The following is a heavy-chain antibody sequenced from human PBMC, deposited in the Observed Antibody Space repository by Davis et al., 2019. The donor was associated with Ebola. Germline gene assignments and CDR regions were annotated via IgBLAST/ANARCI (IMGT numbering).Heavy chain of an antibody. CDR2: IYWDDDK. Sequence: SGPTLVTPTQTLTLTCTFSGFSLSTSGVGVGWIRQPPGKALEWLALIYWDDDKRYSPSLKSRLTITKDTSKNQVVLTMTNMDPVDTATYYCARIRVDDSIAGSYYFDYWGQGTLVTVSS. V-gene: IGHV2-5*02. CDR3: ARIRVDDSIAGSYYFDY. CDR1: GFSLSTSGVG. D-gene: IGHD5/OR15-5a*01. J-gene: IGHJ4*02.